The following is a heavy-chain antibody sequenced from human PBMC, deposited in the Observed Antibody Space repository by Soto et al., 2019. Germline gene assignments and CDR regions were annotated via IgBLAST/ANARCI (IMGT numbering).Heavy chain of an antibody. Sequence: GGSLRLSCAASGFTFTAYAMTWVRQAPGQGLEWVSTISGSGASTYYADSVKGQFTISRDNSMNTLYLQMNSLRAEDTAVYYCAKGLYSGSYFDYWGQGTLVTVSS. D-gene: IGHD1-26*01. CDR2: ISGSGAST. J-gene: IGHJ4*02. CDR3: AKGLYSGSYFDY. V-gene: IGHV3-23*01. CDR1: GFTFTAYA.